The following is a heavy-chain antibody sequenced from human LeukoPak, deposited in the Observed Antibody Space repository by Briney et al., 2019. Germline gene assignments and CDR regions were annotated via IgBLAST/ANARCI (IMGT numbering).Heavy chain of an antibody. CDR3: ARQRDGYLFLDS. V-gene: IGHV4-59*03. J-gene: IGHJ4*02. CDR1: GGSIGNYF. CDR2: ILNSGTR. D-gene: IGHD5-24*01. Sequence: SETLSLTCTVSGGSIGNYFWNWIRQPPGKGLEWIGYILNSGTRNYNPPLKSRVTISTDTSKDQFSLKLSSVTAADTAVYYCARQRDGYLFLDSWGQGTLVTVSS.